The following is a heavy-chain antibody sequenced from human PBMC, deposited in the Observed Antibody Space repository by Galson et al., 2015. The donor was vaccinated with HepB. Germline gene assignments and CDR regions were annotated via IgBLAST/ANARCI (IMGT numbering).Heavy chain of an antibody. J-gene: IGHJ4*02. CDR2: INAGNGNT. D-gene: IGHD3-3*01. CDR3: ARAGPVTIFGVVNNPFDY. V-gene: IGHV1-3*01. Sequence: SVKVSCKASGYTFTSYAMHWVRQAPGQRLEWMGWINAGNGNTKYSQKFQGRVTITRDTSASTAYMELSSLRSEDTAVYYCARAGPVTIFGVVNNPFDYWGQGTLVTVSS. CDR1: GYTFTSYA.